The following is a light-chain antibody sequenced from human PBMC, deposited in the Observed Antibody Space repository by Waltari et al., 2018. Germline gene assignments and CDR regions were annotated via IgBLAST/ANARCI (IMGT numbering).Light chain of an antibody. Sequence: EIVLTQSPGTLSLSPGERATLSCWASQSVGGSLAWYQQKPGQAPRLLIYGSSSRATGIPDRFSGSGSGTVFSLSISRLEPEDFAVYDCQHYVRLPVTFGQGTKVEIK. CDR2: GSS. CDR3: QHYVRLPVT. V-gene: IGKV3-20*01. J-gene: IGKJ1*01. CDR1: QSVGGS.